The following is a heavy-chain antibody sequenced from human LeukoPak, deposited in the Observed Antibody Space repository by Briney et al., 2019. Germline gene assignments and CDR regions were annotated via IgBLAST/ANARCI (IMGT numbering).Heavy chain of an antibody. V-gene: IGHV3-23*01. J-gene: IGHJ4*02. CDR1: GFTFTSYA. CDR3: AKESGDDSSGYYEVFDY. Sequence: GGSLRLSCTASGFTFTSYAMSWVRQAPGKGLEWVSVIIGTGGSTNHADSVKGRFTISRDNSKNTLYLQMNSLRAEDTAVYYCAKESGDDSSGYYEVFDYWGQGTLVTVSS. CDR2: IIGTGGST. D-gene: IGHD3-22*01.